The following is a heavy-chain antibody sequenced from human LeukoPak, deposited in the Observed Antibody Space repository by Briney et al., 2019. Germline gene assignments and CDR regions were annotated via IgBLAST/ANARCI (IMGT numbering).Heavy chain of an antibody. CDR1: GFTFSSYW. V-gene: IGHV3-7*01. J-gene: IGHJ4*02. Sequence: GGSLRLSCAASGFTFSSYWMSWVRQAPGKGLEGVANINQDGGEKYYVASVKGRFTISRDNARNSLYLQMISLRAEDTAVYYCARDQDWNDRGGLDYWGQGTLVTVSS. CDR3: ARDQDWNDRGGLDY. CDR2: INQDGGEK. D-gene: IGHD1-1*01.